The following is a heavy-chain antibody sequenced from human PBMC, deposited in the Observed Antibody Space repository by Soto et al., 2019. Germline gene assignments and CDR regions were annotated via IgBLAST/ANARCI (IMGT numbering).Heavy chain of an antibody. CDR2: ISGSGGST. CDR1: GFTFSSYA. V-gene: IGHV3-23*01. D-gene: IGHD3-22*01. CDR3: AKADSSVYSYYFAY. J-gene: IGHJ4*02. Sequence: EVQLLESGGGLVQPGGSLRLSCAASGFTFSSYAMSWVRQAPGKGLEWVSAISGSGGSTYYADSVKGRFTISRDNSKNTLYLQMNSLRAENTSVYYCAKADSSVYSYYFAYWGQGTLVTVSS.